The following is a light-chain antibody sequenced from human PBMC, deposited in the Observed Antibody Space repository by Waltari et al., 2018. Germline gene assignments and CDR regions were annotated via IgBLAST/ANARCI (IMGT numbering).Light chain of an antibody. CDR1: SSDVGGYNY. V-gene: IGLV2-8*01. CDR2: EVN. CDR3: SSYGGSNNLV. J-gene: IGLJ3*02. Sequence: QSALTQPPSASGSPGQSVTLSCPGTSSDVGGYNYVPRYQPHPGKAPKAMIYEVNKRPSGVPDRFSGSKSGNTASLTVSGVQAEDEADYYCSSYGGSNNLVFGGGTKLTVL.